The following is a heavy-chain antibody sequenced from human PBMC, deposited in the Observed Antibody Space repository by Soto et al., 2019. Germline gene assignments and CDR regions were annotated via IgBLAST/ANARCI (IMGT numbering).Heavy chain of an antibody. Sequence: QVQLVESGGGVVQPGRSLRLSCAASGFTFSSYGMHWVRQAPGKGLEWVAVISYDGSNKYYADSVKGRFTISRDNSENTLYLQMNSLRAEDTAVYYCAKVSVAGQGDYWGQGTLVTVSS. D-gene: IGHD6-19*01. CDR1: GFTFSSYG. CDR2: ISYDGSNK. V-gene: IGHV3-30*18. CDR3: AKVSVAGQGDY. J-gene: IGHJ4*02.